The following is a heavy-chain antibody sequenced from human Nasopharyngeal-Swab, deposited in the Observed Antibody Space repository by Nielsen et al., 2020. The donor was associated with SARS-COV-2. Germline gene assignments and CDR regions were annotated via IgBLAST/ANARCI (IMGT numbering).Heavy chain of an antibody. J-gene: IGHJ6*04. CDR2: IYYSGST. Sequence: WIRQPPGKGLEWIGYIYYSGSTYYNPSLKSRVTISVDTSKNQFSLKLSSVTAVDTAVYYCARGFVGAYYDSNLDVWGKGTTVTVSS. V-gene: IGHV4-31*02. D-gene: IGHD3-22*01. CDR3: ARGFVGAYYDSNLDV.